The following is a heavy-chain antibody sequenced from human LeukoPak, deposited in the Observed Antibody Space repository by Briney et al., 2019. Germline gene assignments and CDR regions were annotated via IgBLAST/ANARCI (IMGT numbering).Heavy chain of an antibody. CDR2: INPSSGGT. CDR3: AREDFWSGSGWFDP. Sequence: ASVKVSCKASGYTFTGYYMHWVRQAPGQGLEWMGWINPSSGGTNYAQKFQGRVTMTRDTSISTAYMELSRLRSDDTAVYYCAREDFWSGSGWFDPWGQGTLVTVSS. CDR1: GYTFTGYY. V-gene: IGHV1-2*02. D-gene: IGHD3-3*01. J-gene: IGHJ5*02.